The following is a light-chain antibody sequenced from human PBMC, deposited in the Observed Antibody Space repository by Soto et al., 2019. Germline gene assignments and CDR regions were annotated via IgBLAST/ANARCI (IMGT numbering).Light chain of an antibody. CDR3: QPYSINPYT. V-gene: IGKV1-5*01. CDR2: DAS. CDR1: RTLSNW. Sequence: IQMTQSPSALSASVGDSVTITCRASRTLSNWLAWYQQERGKAPKLLIFDASSLQIGVPSRFSGRGFGTEFPITISRLQPDDFGTSYCQPYSINPYTFGQGTKREIK. J-gene: IGKJ2*01.